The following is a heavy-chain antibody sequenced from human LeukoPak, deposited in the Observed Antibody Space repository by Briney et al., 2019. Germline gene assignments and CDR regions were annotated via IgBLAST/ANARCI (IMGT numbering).Heavy chain of an antibody. J-gene: IGHJ6*02. D-gene: IGHD2-2*01. CDR2: INHSGST. CDR3: ARFRYYGGRYQLQYYYGMDV. CDR1: GGSFSGYY. V-gene: IGHV4-34*01. Sequence: SETLSLACAVYGGSFSGYYWSWIRQPPGKGLEWIGEINHSGSTNYNPSLKSRVTISVDTSKNQFSLKLSSVTAADTAVYYCARFRYYGGRYQLQYYYGMDVWGQGTTVTVSS.